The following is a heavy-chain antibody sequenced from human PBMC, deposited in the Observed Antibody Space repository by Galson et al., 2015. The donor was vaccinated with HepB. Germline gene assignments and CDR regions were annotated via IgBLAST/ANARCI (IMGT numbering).Heavy chain of an antibody. Sequence: SVKVSCKASGYTFTAYYLHWVRQAPGQGLEWMGRINPNSGGTNFAQKFQGRITMTRDTSISTVYMELSRLRSDDTALYYCARGDYDFPFMDVWGIGTSITVSS. D-gene: IGHD3-3*01. V-gene: IGHV1-2*06. CDR3: ARGDYDFPFMDV. J-gene: IGHJ6*03. CDR1: GYTFTAYY. CDR2: INPNSGGT.